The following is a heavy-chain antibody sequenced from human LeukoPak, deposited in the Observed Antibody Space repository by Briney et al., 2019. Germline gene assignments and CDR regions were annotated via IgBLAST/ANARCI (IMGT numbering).Heavy chain of an antibody. CDR1: GFTFSDYY. CDR3: AREGGQWLRLEYYFDY. Sequence: WGSLRLSCAASGFTFSDYYMSWIRQAPGKGLEWVSYISSSGSTIYYADSVKGRFTISRDNAKNSLYLQMNSLRAEDTAVYYCAREGGQWLRLEYYFDYWGQGTLVTVSS. D-gene: IGHD5-12*01. CDR2: ISSSGSTI. J-gene: IGHJ4*02. V-gene: IGHV3-11*01.